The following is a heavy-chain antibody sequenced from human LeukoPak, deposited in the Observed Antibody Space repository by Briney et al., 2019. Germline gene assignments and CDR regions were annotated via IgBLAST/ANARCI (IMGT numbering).Heavy chain of an antibody. CDR2: IYTSGST. J-gene: IGHJ4*02. D-gene: IGHD6-13*01. CDR1: GGSISSGSYY. V-gene: IGHV4-61*02. Sequence: TLSLTCTVSGGSISSGSYYWSWIRQPAGKGLEWIGRIYTSGSTNYNPSLESRVTISVDTSKNQFSLKLSSVTAADTAVYYCAREKFAAAAAAAYYFDYWGQGTLVTVSS. CDR3: AREKFAAAAAAAYYFDY.